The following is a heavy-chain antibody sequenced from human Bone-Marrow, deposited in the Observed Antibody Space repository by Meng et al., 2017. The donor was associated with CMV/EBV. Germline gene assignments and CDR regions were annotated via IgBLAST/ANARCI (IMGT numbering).Heavy chain of an antibody. D-gene: IGHD3-3*01. CDR1: GYTFTSYG. Sequence: ASVKVSCKASGYTFTSYGISWVRQAPGQGLEWMGWISAYNGNTNYAQKFQGRVTMTRDTSTSTVYMELSSLRSEDTAVYYCARARITIFGVVNGAFDIWGQGTMVTVSS. V-gene: IGHV1-18*01. CDR3: ARARITIFGVVNGAFDI. J-gene: IGHJ3*02. CDR2: ISAYNGNT.